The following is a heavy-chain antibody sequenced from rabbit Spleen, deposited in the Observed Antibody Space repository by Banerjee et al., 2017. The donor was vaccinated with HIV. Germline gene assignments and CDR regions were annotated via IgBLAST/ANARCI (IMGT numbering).Heavy chain of an antibody. D-gene: IGHD1-1*01. CDR2: IDTNDGDT. CDR1: GFSFSNGYD. V-gene: IGHV1S40*01. Sequence: QSLEESGGDLVKPGASLTLTCKASGFSFSNGYDMCWVRQAPGKGLEWIACIDTNDGDTDYANWPKGRFTISKTSSTTVTLQMTSLTAADTATYFCARDLVTVIGWNFNLWGQGTLVTVS. J-gene: IGHJ4*01. CDR3: ARDLVTVIGWNFNL.